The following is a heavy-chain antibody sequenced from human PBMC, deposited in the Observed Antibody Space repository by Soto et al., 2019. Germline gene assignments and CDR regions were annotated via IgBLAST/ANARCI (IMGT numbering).Heavy chain of an antibody. CDR2: INHSGST. CDR3: ARGPGYSYGYSVYYYYYGMDV. Sequence: QVQLQQWGAGLLKPSETLSLTCVVYGGCFSGIYWSWIRQPPGKGLEWIGEINHSGSTNYSPSLESRVTISLDTSNNQFSLKLSSVTAADTAVYYCARGPGYSYGYSVYYYYYGMDVWGQGTTVTVSS. D-gene: IGHD5-18*01. J-gene: IGHJ6*02. V-gene: IGHV4-34*01. CDR1: GGCFSGIY.